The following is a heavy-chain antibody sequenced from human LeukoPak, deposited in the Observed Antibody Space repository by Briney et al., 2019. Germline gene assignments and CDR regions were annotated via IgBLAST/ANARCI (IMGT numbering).Heavy chain of an antibody. CDR2: ISGSGDNT. CDR3: AKGSGYDTDFDY. CDR1: GLTFSTYV. J-gene: IGHJ4*02. Sequence: PGGSLRLSCATSGLTFSTYVMSWVRQAPGKGLEWVSGISGSGDNTYYADSVKGRFTISRDNSKNTLYLQMNSLRAEDTAVYYCAKGSGYDTDFDYWGQGTLVTVSS. V-gene: IGHV3-23*01. D-gene: IGHD3-9*01.